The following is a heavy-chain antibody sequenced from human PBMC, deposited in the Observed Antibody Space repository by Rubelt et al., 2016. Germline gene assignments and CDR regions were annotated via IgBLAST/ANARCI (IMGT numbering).Heavy chain of an antibody. D-gene: IGHD2-15*01. Sequence: DVRLVESGGGLVQPGGSLRLSCAGSGFTFSYTSMSWVRQPPGKGLEWVATILRDGSETYYVDSVKGRFTISRDNANRILFLQMSSLRVGDTAMYYGARDPDCGGGSCYGRDYWGQGTLVTVSS. CDR2: ILRDGSET. CDR1: GFTFSYTS. CDR3: ARDPDCGGGSCYGRDY. V-gene: IGHV3-7*01. J-gene: IGHJ4*02.